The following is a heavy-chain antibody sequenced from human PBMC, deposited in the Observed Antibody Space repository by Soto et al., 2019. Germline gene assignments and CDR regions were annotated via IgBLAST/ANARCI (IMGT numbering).Heavy chain of an antibody. Sequence: GGSLRLSCAASGFTFSSYAMSWVRQAPGKGLEWVSAISGSGGSTYYADSVKGRFTISRDNSKNTLYLQMNSLRAEDTAVYYCAKVLGPDYYYYMDVWGKGTTVTVSS. CDR1: GFTFSSYA. V-gene: IGHV3-23*01. D-gene: IGHD7-27*01. CDR2: ISGSGGST. J-gene: IGHJ6*03. CDR3: AKVLGPDYYYYMDV.